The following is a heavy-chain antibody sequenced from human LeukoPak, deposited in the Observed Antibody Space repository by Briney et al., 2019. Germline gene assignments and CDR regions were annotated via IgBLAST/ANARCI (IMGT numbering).Heavy chain of an antibody. CDR3: ASLRFLEWLLNDY. CDR2: INHSGST. V-gene: IGHV4-34*01. CDR1: GGSFSGYY. J-gene: IGHJ4*02. Sequence: SETLSLTCAVYGGSFSGYYWSWIRQPPGKGLEWIGEINHSGSTNYNPSLKSRVTISVDTSKNQFSLKLSSVTAADTAVYYCASLRFLEWLLNDYWGQGTLVTVSS. D-gene: IGHD3-3*01.